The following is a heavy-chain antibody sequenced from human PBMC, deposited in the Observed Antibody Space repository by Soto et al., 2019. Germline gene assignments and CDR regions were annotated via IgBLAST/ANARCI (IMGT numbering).Heavy chain of an antibody. V-gene: IGHV4-4*07. Sequence: SETLSLTCTVSGGSISSYYWSWIRQPAGKGLEWIGRIYTSGSTNYNPSPKSRVTMSVGTSKNQFSLKLSSVTAADTAVYYCARACSSNSCYDVFDYWGQGTLVTVSS. CDR2: IYTSGST. CDR1: GGSISSYY. J-gene: IGHJ4*02. CDR3: ARACSSNSCYDVFDY. D-gene: IGHD2-2*01.